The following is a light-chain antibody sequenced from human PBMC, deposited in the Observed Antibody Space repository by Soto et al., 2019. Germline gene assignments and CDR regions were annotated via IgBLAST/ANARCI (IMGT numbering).Light chain of an antibody. CDR3: QQYNSYPFT. V-gene: IGKV1-5*03. CDR1: QSISSW. CDR2: MAS. Sequence: DIQMTQSPSTLSASVGDRVTITCRASQSISSWLAWYQQKPGKAPKLLIYMASSLESGVPSRFSGSGSGTAFTLTISSLQPDDFAAYFCQQYNSYPFTFGPGTKVDIK. J-gene: IGKJ3*01.